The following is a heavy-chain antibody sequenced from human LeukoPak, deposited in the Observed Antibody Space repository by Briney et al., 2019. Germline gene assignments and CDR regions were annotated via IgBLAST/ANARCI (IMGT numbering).Heavy chain of an antibody. J-gene: IGHJ4*02. Sequence: KPSETLSLTCAVYGGSFSGYYWSWIRQPPGKGLEWIGEINHSGRTNYNPSLKSRVTISVDTSKNQFYLKLSSVTAAETAVYYCARIRRRWYYFDYWGQGTLVTVSS. CDR2: INHSGRT. D-gene: IGHD2-15*01. CDR1: GGSFSGYY. CDR3: ARIRRRWYYFDY. V-gene: IGHV4-34*01.